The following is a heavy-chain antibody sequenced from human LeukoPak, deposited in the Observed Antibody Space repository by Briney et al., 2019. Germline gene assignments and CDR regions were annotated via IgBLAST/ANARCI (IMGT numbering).Heavy chain of an antibody. V-gene: IGHV3-7*01. CDR2: IKEDGSEK. Sequence: GGSLRLSCAASGFTFNYYWMRWVRQAPGKGLEWVATIKEDGSEKYYVDSVRGRFTVSIDNAKNSLYLQMSSLRVEDTAVYYCESTTGAWGQGTLVTVSS. J-gene: IGHJ5*02. D-gene: IGHD1-7*01. CDR3: ESTTGA. CDR1: GFTFNYYW.